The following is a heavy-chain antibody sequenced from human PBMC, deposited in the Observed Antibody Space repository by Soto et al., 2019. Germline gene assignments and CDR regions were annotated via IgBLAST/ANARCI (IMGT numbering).Heavy chain of an antibody. CDR3: ARDKISGLYDY. CDR1: GGSFSGYY. J-gene: IGHJ4*02. Sequence: SETLSLTCAVYGGSFSGYYWTWIRQPPGTGLEWIGEINHSGSTNYNPSLKSRVTISVDTSKNQFSLKLTSVTAADTAVYYCARDKISGLYDYWGQGTLDTVSS. V-gene: IGHV4-34*01. D-gene: IGHD2-15*01. CDR2: INHSGST.